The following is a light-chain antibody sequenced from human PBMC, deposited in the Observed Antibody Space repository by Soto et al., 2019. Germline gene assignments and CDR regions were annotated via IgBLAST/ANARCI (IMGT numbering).Light chain of an antibody. CDR3: QRSYGSPPWT. CDR2: GAS. CDR1: QTISIF. J-gene: IGKJ1*01. Sequence: DIQMTQSPSSLSASVGDRVTITCRASQTISIFLNWYQQKPGKAPKLLIYGASTLQGGVPSRFSGSGSETDFTLPISRLQPEDFATYYCQRSYGSPPWTFGQGTKVDIQ. V-gene: IGKV1-39*01.